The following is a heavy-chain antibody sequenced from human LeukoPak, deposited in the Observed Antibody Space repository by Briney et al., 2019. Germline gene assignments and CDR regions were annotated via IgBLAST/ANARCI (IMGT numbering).Heavy chain of an antibody. Sequence: GGSLRLSCAASGFTFSSYAMSWVRQAPGKGLEWVSAISGSGGSTYYADSVKGRFTISRDNSKNTLYLQMNSLRAEDTAVYYCAKLPITMIVVVTGAFDVWGQGTMVTVSS. CDR3: AKLPITMIVVVTGAFDV. CDR2: ISGSGGST. CDR1: GFTFSSYA. J-gene: IGHJ3*01. V-gene: IGHV3-23*01. D-gene: IGHD3-22*01.